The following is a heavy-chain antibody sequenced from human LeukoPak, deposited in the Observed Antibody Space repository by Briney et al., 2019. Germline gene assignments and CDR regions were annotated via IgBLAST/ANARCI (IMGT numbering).Heavy chain of an antibody. V-gene: IGHV3-23*01. J-gene: IGHJ4*02. CDR1: GFTFSSYA. D-gene: IGHD3-22*01. Sequence: PGGSLRLSCAASGFTFSSYAISWVRQAPGKGLEWVSAISSSGSNTYYADSVKGRFTISRDNSKNTLYLQMNSLRADDTAVYYCARDRRYYYDSSGHRGPDYWGQGTLVTVSS. CDR3: ARDRRYYYDSSGHRGPDY. CDR2: ISSSGSNT.